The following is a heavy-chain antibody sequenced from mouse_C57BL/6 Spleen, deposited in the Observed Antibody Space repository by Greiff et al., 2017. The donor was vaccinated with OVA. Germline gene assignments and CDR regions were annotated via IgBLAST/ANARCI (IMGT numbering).Heavy chain of an antibody. V-gene: IGHV1-55*01. CDR3: ARWVAYDGGSEWYFDV. CDR1: GYTFTSYW. J-gene: IGHJ1*03. Sequence: QVQLQQPGAELVKPGASVKMSCKASGYTFTSYWITWVKQRPGQGLEWIGDIYPGSGSTNYNEKFKSKATLTVDTSSSTAYMQLSSLTSEDSAVYYGARWVAYDGGSEWYFDVWGTGTTVTVSS. D-gene: IGHD2-3*01. CDR2: IYPGSGST.